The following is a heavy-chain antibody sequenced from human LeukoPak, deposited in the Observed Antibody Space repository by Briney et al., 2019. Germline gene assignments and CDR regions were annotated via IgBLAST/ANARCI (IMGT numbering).Heavy chain of an antibody. CDR2: IRYDVSNK. CDR1: GFTFSSYG. V-gene: IGHV3-30*02. D-gene: IGHD3-3*01. CDR3: AKDRGIWSGYWSY. Sequence: GGSLRLSCAASGFTFSSYGMHWVRQAPGKGLEWVAFIRYDVSNKYYADSVKGRFTISRDNSKNTLYLQKNSLRAEDTAVYYCAKDRGIWSGYWSYWGQGTLVTVSS. J-gene: IGHJ4*02.